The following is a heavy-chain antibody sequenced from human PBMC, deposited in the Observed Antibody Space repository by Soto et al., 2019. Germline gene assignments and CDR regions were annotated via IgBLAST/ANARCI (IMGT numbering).Heavy chain of an antibody. CDR2: IWYDGSNK. V-gene: IGHV3-33*01. J-gene: IGHJ4*02. Sequence: GGSLRLSCAASGFTFSSYGMHWVRQAPGKGLEWVAVIWYDGSNKYYADSVKGRFTISRDNSKNTLYLQMNSLRAEDTAVYYCARDQFYDSSGYPTLGYWGQGTLVTVSS. D-gene: IGHD3-22*01. CDR1: GFTFSSYG. CDR3: ARDQFYDSSGYPTLGY.